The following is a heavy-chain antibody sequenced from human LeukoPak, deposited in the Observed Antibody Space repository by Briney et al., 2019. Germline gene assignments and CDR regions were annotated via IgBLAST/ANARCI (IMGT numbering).Heavy chain of an antibody. CDR1: GFTVSNNY. CDR3: ARLNFDGTVTNAFDL. D-gene: IGHD1-14*01. Sequence: GGSLRLSCAASGFTVSNNYMSWVRQAPGKGLEWVSVIYAGGNTFYADSVKGRFTLSRDNSKNTLFLQMNSLRAEDTAVHYCARLNFDGTVTNAFDLWGQGTMVTVS. J-gene: IGHJ3*01. V-gene: IGHV3-66*04. CDR2: IYAGGNT.